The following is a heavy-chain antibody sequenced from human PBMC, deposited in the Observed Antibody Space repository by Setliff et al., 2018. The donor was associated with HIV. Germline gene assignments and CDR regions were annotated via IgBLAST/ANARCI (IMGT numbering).Heavy chain of an antibody. CDR1: GYSFADYA. CDR3: ARGGAREYQLLYNYFDP. CDR2: INAGKGNT. Sequence: ASVKVSCKASGYSFADYAMNWVRQAPRQGLEWMGWINAGKGNTKYSQKFQGRLTITADTTSSTAYMVLSSLTSEDTAVYYCARGGAREYQLLYNYFDPWGQGTLVTVSS. V-gene: IGHV1-3*01. J-gene: IGHJ5*02. D-gene: IGHD2-2*01.